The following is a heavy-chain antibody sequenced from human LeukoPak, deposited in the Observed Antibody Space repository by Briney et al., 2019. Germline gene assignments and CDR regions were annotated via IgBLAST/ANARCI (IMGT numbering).Heavy chain of an antibody. V-gene: IGHV4-30-2*01. Sequence: TPSQTLSLTCTVSGGSISSGGYYWSWIRQPPGKGLEWIAYIYHSGSTYYNPSHRSRVTISVDRSKNQFSLKLNSVTAADTAVYYCARGEPYYFDYWGQGTLVTVSS. CDR2: IYHSGST. CDR3: ARGEPYYFDY. J-gene: IGHJ4*02. CDR1: GGSISSGGYY.